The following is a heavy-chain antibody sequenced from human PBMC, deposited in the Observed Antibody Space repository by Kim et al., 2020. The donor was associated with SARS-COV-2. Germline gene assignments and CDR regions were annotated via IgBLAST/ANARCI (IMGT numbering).Heavy chain of an antibody. J-gene: IGHJ4*02. CDR3: AKDPRGPGPPH. D-gene: IGHD3-10*01. Sequence: TYYADSVKGRFTISRDNSKNTLYLQMNSLRAEDTAVYYCAKDPRGPGPPHWGQGTLVTVSS. CDR2: T. V-gene: IGHV3-23*01.